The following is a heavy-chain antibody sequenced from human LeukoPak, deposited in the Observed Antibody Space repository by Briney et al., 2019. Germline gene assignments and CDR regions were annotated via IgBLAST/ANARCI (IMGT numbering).Heavy chain of an antibody. CDR2: MNPNSGNT. CDR3: ARGQRQDNYYYYYYYMDV. J-gene: IGHJ6*03. CDR1: GYTFTSYD. V-gene: IGHV1-8*03. Sequence: GASVKVSCKASGYTFTSYDINWVRQATGQGLEWMGWMNPNSGNTGYAQKFQGRVTITRNTSISTAYMELSSLRSEDTAVYYCARGQRQDNYYYYYYYMDVWGKGTTVTVSS. D-gene: IGHD5-24*01.